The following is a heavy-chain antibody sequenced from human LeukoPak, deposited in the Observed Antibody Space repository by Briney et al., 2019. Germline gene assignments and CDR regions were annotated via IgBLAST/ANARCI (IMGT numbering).Heavy chain of an antibody. J-gene: IGHJ6*03. Sequence: GASLRLSCAASGFTVSSNYMSWVRQAPGKGLEWVSVIYSGGSTYYADSVKGRFTISRDNSKNTLYLQMNSLRAEDTAVYYCARDGYSHGYGWGGGYYYYYMDVWGKGTTVTVSS. V-gene: IGHV3-53*01. CDR1: GFTVSSNY. CDR3: ARDGYSHGYGWGGGYYYYYMDV. D-gene: IGHD5-18*01. CDR2: IYSGGST.